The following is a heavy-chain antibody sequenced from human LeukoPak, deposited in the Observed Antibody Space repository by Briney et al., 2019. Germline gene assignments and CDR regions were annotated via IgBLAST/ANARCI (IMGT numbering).Heavy chain of an antibody. CDR2: IYHSGRT. J-gene: IGHJ4*02. CDR1: GYSISSGYY. V-gene: IGHV4-38-2*02. CDR3: ARGRYSSLWFGRHFDY. D-gene: IGHD3-10*01. Sequence: SETLSLTCNVSGYSISSGYYWGWIRQPPGKGLEWIASIYHSGRTYYNPSLKSRVTISVDTSKNQFSLKLSSVTAADTAVYYCARGRYSSLWFGRHFDYWGQGTLVTVSS.